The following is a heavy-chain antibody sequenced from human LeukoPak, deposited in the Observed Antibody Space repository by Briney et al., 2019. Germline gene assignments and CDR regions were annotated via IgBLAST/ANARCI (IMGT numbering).Heavy chain of an antibody. J-gene: IGHJ4*02. V-gene: IGHV3-74*01. D-gene: IGHD1-26*01. Sequence: PGGSLRLSCAASGSTFSSNWMHWVRQAPGKGLVWVSRINGDGSTTNYADSVKGRFTISRDNAKNTLYLQMNSLRAEDTAVYYCVRDLGGRSGHWGQGTLVIVSS. CDR1: GSTFSSNW. CDR3: VRDLGGRSGH. CDR2: INGDGSTT.